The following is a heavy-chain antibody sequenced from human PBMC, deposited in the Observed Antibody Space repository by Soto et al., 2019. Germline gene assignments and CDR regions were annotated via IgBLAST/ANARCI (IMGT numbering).Heavy chain of an antibody. J-gene: IGHJ4*02. V-gene: IGHV5-10-1*01. Sequence: GESLQISCKGSGYSFAGYWITWVRQKPGKGLEWMGRIDPSDSQTYYSPSFRGHVTISVTKSITTVFLQWSSLRASDTAMYYCARQIYDSDTGPNFQYYLDSWCQGTSVTVSS. D-gene: IGHD3-22*01. CDR1: GYSFAGYW. CDR2: IDPSDSQT. CDR3: ARQIYDSDTGPNFQYYLDS.